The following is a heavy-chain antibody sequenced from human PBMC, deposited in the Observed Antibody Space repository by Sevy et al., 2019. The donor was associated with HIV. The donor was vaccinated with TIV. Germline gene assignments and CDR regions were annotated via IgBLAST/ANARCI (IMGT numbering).Heavy chain of an antibody. CDR3: TRAPATVDTPEYYFDY. CDR1: GFTFGDYA. V-gene: IGHV3-49*03. D-gene: IGHD4-17*01. CDR2: IRRNSYEPYGGTT. Sequence: GGSLRLSCTSTGFTFGDYAMSWFRQAPGKGLEWVAFIRRNSYEPYGGTTEYAAPVKGRFTISRDDSKSIVHLQMNSLKTEDTAVYYCTRAPATVDTPEYYFDYWGQGTLVTVSS. J-gene: IGHJ4*02.